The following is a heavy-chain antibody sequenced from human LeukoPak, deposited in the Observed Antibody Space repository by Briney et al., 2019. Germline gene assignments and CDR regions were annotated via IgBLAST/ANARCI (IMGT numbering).Heavy chain of an antibody. CDR1: GFTFTSSA. V-gene: IGHV1-58*02. J-gene: IGHJ4*02. CDR2: IVVGSGNT. D-gene: IGHD1-26*01. CDR3: AREPTGVGAADY. Sequence: SVKVSCKASGFTFTSSAMQWVRQARGQRLEWIGWIVVGSGNTNYAQKFQERVTITRDMSTSTAYMELSSLRSEDTAVYYCAREPTGVGAADYWGQGTLVTVSS.